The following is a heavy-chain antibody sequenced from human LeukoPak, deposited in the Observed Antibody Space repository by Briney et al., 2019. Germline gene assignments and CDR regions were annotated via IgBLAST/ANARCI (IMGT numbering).Heavy chain of an antibody. CDR3: ARRGSMTGPPHL. Sequence: SETLSLTCAVYGGSFSGYYWSWIRQPPGKGLEWIGEINHSGSTSYNPSLKSRVTISVDTSKNQFSLKLSSVTAADTAVYYCARRGSMTGPPHLWGQGTLVTVSS. D-gene: IGHD6-6*01. V-gene: IGHV4-34*01. CDR2: INHSGST. J-gene: IGHJ4*02. CDR1: GGSFSGYY.